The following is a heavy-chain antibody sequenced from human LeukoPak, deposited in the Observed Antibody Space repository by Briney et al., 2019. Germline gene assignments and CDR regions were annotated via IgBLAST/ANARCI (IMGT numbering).Heavy chain of an antibody. Sequence: GGSLRLSCAASGFTFSSYGMNWVRQAPGKGLEWVSYISSSGSTIYYADSVKGRFTISRDNAKNSLYLQMNSLRAEDTAVYYCAREADGYNSDYFDYWGQGTLVTVSS. D-gene: IGHD5-24*01. V-gene: IGHV3-48*03. CDR1: GFTFSSYG. J-gene: IGHJ4*02. CDR3: AREADGYNSDYFDY. CDR2: ISSSGSTI.